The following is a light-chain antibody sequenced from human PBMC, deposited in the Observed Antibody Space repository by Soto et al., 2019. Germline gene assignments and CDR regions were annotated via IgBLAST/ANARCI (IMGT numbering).Light chain of an antibody. J-gene: IGKJ2*01. CDR1: QTVERW. CDR3: QQYKDYVYT. V-gene: IGKV1-5*01. Sequence: IHMTQSPSTLSASVGDRVIITCRASQTVERWMAWYQQKPGKAPKLLISDVSTLERGVPSRFSGSGSATEFTLTISGLQPDDFATYYCQQYKDYVYTFGQGTKVDI. CDR2: DVS.